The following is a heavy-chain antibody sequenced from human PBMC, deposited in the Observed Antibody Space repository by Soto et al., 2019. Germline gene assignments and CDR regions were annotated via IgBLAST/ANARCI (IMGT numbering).Heavy chain of an antibody. CDR1: GYSFTNYW. V-gene: IGHV5-51*01. D-gene: IGHD1-26*01. Sequence: GESLKISCKGSGYSFTNYWIGWVRQMPGKGLEWMGIIYPGDSDTRYSPSFQGQVTISADKSISTAYLQWSSLKASDTAMYYCARTDISGRYLNGMDVWGQGTTVTVSS. CDR3: ARTDISGRYLNGMDV. J-gene: IGHJ6*02. CDR2: IYPGDSDT.